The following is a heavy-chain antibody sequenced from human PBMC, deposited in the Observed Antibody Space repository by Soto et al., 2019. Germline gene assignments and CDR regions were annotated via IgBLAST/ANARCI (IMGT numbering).Heavy chain of an antibody. D-gene: IGHD5-18*01. J-gene: IGHJ4*02. V-gene: IGHV1-46*01. CDR1: GYTFTSYG. CDR2: INPSGGST. Sequence: ASVKVSCKASGYTFTSYGISWVRQAPGQGLEWMGIINPSGGSTSYAQKFQGRVTMTRDTSTSTVYMELSSLRSEDTAVYYCARDFSWIQLWVLDYWGQGTLVTVSS. CDR3: ARDFSWIQLWVLDY.